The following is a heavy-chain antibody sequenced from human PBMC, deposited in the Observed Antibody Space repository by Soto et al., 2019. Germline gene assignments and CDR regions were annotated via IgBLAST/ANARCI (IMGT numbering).Heavy chain of an antibody. CDR3: ARRMYVGYQPRYYYYYMDV. D-gene: IGHD2-2*01. CDR2: IYPGDSDT. CDR1: GYSFTSYW. Sequence: PGESLKISCKCSGYSFTSYWIGWVRQMPGKGLEWMGIIYPGDSDTRYSPSFQGQVTISADKSISTAYLQWSSLKASDTAMYYCARRMYVGYQPRYYYYYMDVWGKGTTVTVSS. V-gene: IGHV5-51*01. J-gene: IGHJ6*03.